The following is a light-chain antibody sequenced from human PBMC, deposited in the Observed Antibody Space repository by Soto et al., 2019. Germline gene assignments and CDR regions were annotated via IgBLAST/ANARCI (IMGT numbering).Light chain of an antibody. J-gene: IGLJ2*01. CDR3: SSYAGSNNLGV. V-gene: IGLV2-8*01. Sequence: QSVLTQPPSASGSPGQSVTISCTGTSSDVGGYNYVSWYQQHPGKAPKLMIYEVSKRPSGVPDRFSGSKSGNTASLTVSGLQAEDEAEYYCSSYAGSNNLGVFGGGTKLT. CDR2: EVS. CDR1: SSDVGGYNY.